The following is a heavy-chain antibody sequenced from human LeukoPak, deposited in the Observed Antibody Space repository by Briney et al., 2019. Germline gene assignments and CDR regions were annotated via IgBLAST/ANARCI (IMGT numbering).Heavy chain of an antibody. CDR2: IWYDGTKE. CDR1: GFFFVVHG. Sequence: GGSRGLSWAAPGFFFVVHGMHWVGRAPGRGRGWGALIWYDGTKEFYADSVKGRFTVSRDNSKDTLYLQMHSLRAEDSAVYYCARDPRTYSSSFYFDSWGQGTLVTVSS. V-gene: IGHV3-33*01. J-gene: IGHJ4*02. D-gene: IGHD5-12*01. CDR3: ARDPRTYSSSFYFDS.